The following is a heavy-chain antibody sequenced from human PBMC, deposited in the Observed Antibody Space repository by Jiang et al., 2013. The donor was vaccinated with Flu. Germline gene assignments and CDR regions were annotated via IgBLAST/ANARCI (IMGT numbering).Heavy chain of an antibody. D-gene: IGHD1-26*01. CDR2: IYHTGQT. CDR1: GDSIGNSNW. V-gene: IGHV4-4*02. Sequence: SGPGLVKPAGTLFLTCDVSGDSIGNSNWWTWVRQSAGKGLEWIGEIYHTGQTNYNASLKSRVTLSVDKAKNQFSLNLTSVTAADTAVYYCARGARSGSYRDAFDIWGQGTMVTVSS. J-gene: IGHJ3*02. CDR3: ARGARSGSYRDAFDI.